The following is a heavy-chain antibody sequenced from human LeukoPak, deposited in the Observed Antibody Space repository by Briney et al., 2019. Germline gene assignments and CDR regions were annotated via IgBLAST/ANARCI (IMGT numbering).Heavy chain of an antibody. CDR3: ARSSGSYRPFDS. CDR1: GFIFSTYA. J-gene: IGHJ4*02. D-gene: IGHD3-22*01. V-gene: IGHV3-48*03. CDR2: ISHTGDIK. Sequence: GGSLRLSCAASGFIFSTYAMSWVRQAPGKGLEWISHISHTGDIKYADSVKGRFTISRENAKNSHYLQMTSLRAEDTAVYYCARSSGSYRPFDSWGQGTLVTVSS.